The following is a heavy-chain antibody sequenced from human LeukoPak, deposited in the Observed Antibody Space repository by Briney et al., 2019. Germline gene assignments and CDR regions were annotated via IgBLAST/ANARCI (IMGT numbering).Heavy chain of an antibody. CDR1: GGSISSSSYY. CDR2: IYYSGST. CDR3: AADFWSGYFRDY. Sequence: SETLSLTCTVSGGSISSSSYYWGWIRQPPGKGLEWIGSIYYSGSTYYNPSLKSRVTISVDTSKNQFSLKLSSVTAADTAVYYCAADFWSGYFRDYWGQGTLVTVSS. J-gene: IGHJ4*02. D-gene: IGHD3-3*01. V-gene: IGHV4-39*07.